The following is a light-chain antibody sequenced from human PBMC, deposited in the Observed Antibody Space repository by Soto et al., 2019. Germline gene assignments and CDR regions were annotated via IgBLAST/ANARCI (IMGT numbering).Light chain of an antibody. CDR3: QQYNSYSLT. V-gene: IGKV1-5*01. CDR1: QSISTW. Sequence: DIQMTQSPSTLSAAVGDRVTITCRASQSISTWLAWYQQKPGKAPNLLIYDASNLESGVPSRFSGSGSGTEFTLTISSLQPDDFATYYCQQYNSYSLTFGQGTKV. J-gene: IGKJ1*01. CDR2: DAS.